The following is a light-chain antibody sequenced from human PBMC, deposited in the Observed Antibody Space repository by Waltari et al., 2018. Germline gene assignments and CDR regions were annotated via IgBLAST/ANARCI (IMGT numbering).Light chain of an antibody. J-gene: IGKJ4*01. Sequence: DIQMAQSPSSLSASVGDRVTITCRTSKSITSYLNWYQQKPGRAPKLLIYAASTLQSGVPSRFSGSGSGTDFTLTISSLQREDFATYYCQQSYSAPFTFGGGTKVEIK. CDR2: AAS. CDR1: KSITSY. V-gene: IGKV1-39*01. CDR3: QQSYSAPFT.